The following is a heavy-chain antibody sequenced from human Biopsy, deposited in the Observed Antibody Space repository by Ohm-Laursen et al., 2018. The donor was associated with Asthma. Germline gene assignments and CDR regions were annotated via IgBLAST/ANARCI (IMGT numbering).Heavy chain of an antibody. V-gene: IGHV3-53*01. Sequence: GSLRLSCAASGFAVSRDHMFWVRQAPGKGLGWVSVIYSGGTSHTADSVRGRFTISRDYSKNTLYLQMHSLRAEDTAVYYCARGDSSNWSHYYFDYWGQGTLVTVSS. CDR1: GFAVSRDH. D-gene: IGHD3-22*01. CDR3: ARGDSSNWSHYYFDY. CDR2: IYSGGTS. J-gene: IGHJ4*02.